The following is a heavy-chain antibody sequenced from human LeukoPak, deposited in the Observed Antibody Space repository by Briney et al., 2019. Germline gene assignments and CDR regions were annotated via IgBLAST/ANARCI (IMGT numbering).Heavy chain of an antibody. CDR3: ARTQSSHYDILTGSFDY. V-gene: IGHV2-70*01. CDR2: IDWDDDK. J-gene: IGHJ4*01. CDR1: GFSLSTSGMC. Sequence: SGPTLVNPTQTLTLTCTFSGFSLSTSGMCVSWIRQPPGKALEWLALIDWDDDKYYSTSLKTRLTISKDTSKNQVVLTMTNMDPVDTATYYCARTQSSHYDILTGSFDYWGQEPWSPSPQ. D-gene: IGHD3-9*01.